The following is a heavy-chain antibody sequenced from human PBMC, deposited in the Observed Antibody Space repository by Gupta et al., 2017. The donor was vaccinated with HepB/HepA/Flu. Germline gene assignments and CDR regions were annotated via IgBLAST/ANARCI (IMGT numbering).Heavy chain of an antibody. Sequence: QVQLVQSGAEVKKPGASVKVSCKASGYTFTGYYMQWVRQAPGQGLEWMGWINPNSGGTNYAQKFQGRVTITRDTSISTAYMELSRLTSDDTAVYYCAREDVEYQLLFAFDIWGQGTMVTVSS. CDR2: INPNSGGT. CDR3: AREDVEYQLLFAFDI. D-gene: IGHD2-2*01. J-gene: IGHJ3*02. CDR1: GYTFTGYY. V-gene: IGHV1-2*02.